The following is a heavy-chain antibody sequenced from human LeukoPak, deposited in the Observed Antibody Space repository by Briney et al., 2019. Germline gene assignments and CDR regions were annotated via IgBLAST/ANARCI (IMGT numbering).Heavy chain of an antibody. CDR3: AKDLRVYSSSH. D-gene: IGHD6-6*01. CDR2: ISGSGGST. V-gene: IGHV3-23*01. Sequence: GGSLRLSCAASGFTFSSYAMSWVRQAPGKGLEWVSAISGSGGSTYYADSVKGRFTISRDSSKNTLYLQMNSLRAEDTAVCYCAKDLRVYSSSHWGQGTLVTVSP. J-gene: IGHJ4*02. CDR1: GFTFSSYA.